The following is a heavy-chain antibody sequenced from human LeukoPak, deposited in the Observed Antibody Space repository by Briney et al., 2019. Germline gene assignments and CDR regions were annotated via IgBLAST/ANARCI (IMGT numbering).Heavy chain of an antibody. CDR3: ARGYCSSTSCYKGRYYFDY. CDR2: INHSGST. CDR1: GGXXXXYY. D-gene: IGHD2-2*02. Sequence: GGXXXXYYWSWIRQPPGKGLEWIGEINHSGSTNYNPSLKSRVTISVDRSKNQFSLKLGSVTAADMAVYYCARGYCSSTSCYKGRYYFDYWGQGTLVTVSS. J-gene: IGHJ4*02. V-gene: IGHV4-34*01.